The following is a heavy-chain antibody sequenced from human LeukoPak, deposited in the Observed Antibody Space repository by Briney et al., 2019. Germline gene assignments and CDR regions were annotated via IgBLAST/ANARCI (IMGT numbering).Heavy chain of an antibody. J-gene: IGHJ4*02. Sequence: GASVKVSCKASGYTFTGYYMHWVRQAPGQGLEWMGWINPNSGGTNYAQKFQGRVTMTRDTSISTAYMELSRLRSDDTAVYYCARSPWDIVVVPAANFDYWAREPWSPSPQ. CDR2: INPNSGGT. CDR3: ARSPWDIVVVPAANFDY. CDR1: GYTFTGYY. D-gene: IGHD2-2*01. V-gene: IGHV1-2*02.